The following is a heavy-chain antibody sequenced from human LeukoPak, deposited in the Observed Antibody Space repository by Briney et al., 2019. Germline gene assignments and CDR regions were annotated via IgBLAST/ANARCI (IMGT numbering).Heavy chain of an antibody. V-gene: IGHV3-23*01. CDR1: GFTFSTYA. Sequence: GGSLRLSCAASGFTFSTYAVSWVRQAPGKGLEWVSSISGSGGSTSYADSVKGRFTISRDNSKNTLYLQMNSLRAEDTAVYYCARGAYYYEDWGQGALVTVSS. J-gene: IGHJ4*02. CDR3: ARGAYYYED. D-gene: IGHD3-22*01. CDR2: ISGSGGST.